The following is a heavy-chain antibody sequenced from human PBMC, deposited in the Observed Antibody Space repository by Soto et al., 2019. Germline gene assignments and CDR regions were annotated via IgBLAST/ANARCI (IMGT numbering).Heavy chain of an antibody. Sequence: GTSVKLSCEACGGRFRSYTISWVRQAPGQGLEWMGRIIPILGIANYAQKFQGRVTITADKSTSTAYMELSSLKASDTAMYYCARRGDGYLFDYWGQGTLVTVSS. V-gene: IGHV1-69*02. CDR2: IIPILGIA. D-gene: IGHD5-12*01. J-gene: IGHJ4*02. CDR1: GGRFRSYT. CDR3: ARRGDGYLFDY.